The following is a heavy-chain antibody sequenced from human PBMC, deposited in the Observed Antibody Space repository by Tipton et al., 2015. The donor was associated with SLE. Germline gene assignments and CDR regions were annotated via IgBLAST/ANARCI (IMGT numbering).Heavy chain of an antibody. CDR3: ARGGPYYYGSGSSPAEYFQY. V-gene: IGHV4-39*07. D-gene: IGHD3-10*01. CDR1: GGSISSSSYY. CDR2: IYYSGST. J-gene: IGHJ1*01. Sequence: TLSLTCTVSGGSISSSSYYWGWIRQPPGKGLEWIGRIYYSGSTYYNPSLKSRVTISVDTSKNQFSLKLSSVTAADTAVYYCARGGPYYYGSGSSPAEYFQYWCQGTLVTVSS.